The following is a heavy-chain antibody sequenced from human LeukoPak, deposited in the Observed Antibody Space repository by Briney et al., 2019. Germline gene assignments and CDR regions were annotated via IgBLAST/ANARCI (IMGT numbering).Heavy chain of an antibody. Sequence: SETLSLTCTVSGGSISSGSYYWSWLRQPAGKGLEWIGRIYTSGSTNYNPSLKSRVTISVDTSKNQFSLKLSSVTAADTAVYYCARDAYDFWSGFGYYYYMDVWGKGTTVTVSS. CDR2: IYTSGST. CDR1: GGSISSGSYY. CDR3: ARDAYDFWSGFGYYYYMDV. V-gene: IGHV4-61*02. D-gene: IGHD3-3*01. J-gene: IGHJ6*03.